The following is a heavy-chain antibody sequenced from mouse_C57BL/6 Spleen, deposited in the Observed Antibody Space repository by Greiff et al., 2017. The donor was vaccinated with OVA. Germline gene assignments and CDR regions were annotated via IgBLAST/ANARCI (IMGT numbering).Heavy chain of an antibody. CDR2: ISSGSSTI. V-gene: IGHV5-17*01. CDR3: ARPHSKGAMDY. Sequence: EVHLVESGGGLVKPGGSLKLSCAASGFTFSDYGMHWVRQAPEKGLEWVAYISSGSSTIYYADTVKGRFTISRDNAKNTLFLQMTSLRSEDTAMYYCARPHSKGAMDYWGQGTSVTVSS. J-gene: IGHJ4*01. CDR1: GFTFSDYG. D-gene: IGHD2-5*01.